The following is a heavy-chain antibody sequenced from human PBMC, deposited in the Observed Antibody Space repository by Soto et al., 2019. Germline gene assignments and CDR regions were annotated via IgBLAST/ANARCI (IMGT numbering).Heavy chain of an antibody. Sequence: EVQLVESGGGLVKPGMSLRLSCAASGFTFSNAWMTWVRQAPGKGLEWLGRIKSKTDGGTTDYAAPVKGRFTNSRDDSKNTLYLQMNSLKTEDTAVYYCTRGSSGWYFDLWGRGTLVAVSS. CDR3: TRGSSGWYFDL. CDR2: IKSKTDGGTT. V-gene: IGHV3-15*01. D-gene: IGHD1-26*01. CDR1: GFTFSNAW. J-gene: IGHJ2*01.